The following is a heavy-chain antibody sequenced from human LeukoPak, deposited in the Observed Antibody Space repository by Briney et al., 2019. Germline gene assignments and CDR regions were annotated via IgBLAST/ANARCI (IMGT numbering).Heavy chain of an antibody. CDR2: TYYKSKWYN. V-gene: IGHV6-1*01. CDR3: ARVNSGRGVLNY. CDR1: GDSVSSNSAA. Sequence: SQTLSLTCAISGDSVSSNSAAWNWIRKSPSRGLEWLGRTYYKSKWYNDYAGSLKSRITIYPDTSKNQFSLQLNSVTPEDKAVYYCARVNSGRGVLNYWGQGTLVTASS. D-gene: IGHD1-26*01. J-gene: IGHJ4*02.